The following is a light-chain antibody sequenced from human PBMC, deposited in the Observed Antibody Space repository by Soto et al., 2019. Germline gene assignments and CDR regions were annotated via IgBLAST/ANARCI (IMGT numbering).Light chain of an antibody. CDR1: SGHSYYT. CDR2: LEGSGSY. J-gene: IGLJ2*01. V-gene: IGLV4-60*02. Sequence: QSVLTQSSSASASLGASVKLTCTLSSGHSYYTIAWHQQQPGKAPRYLMKLEGSGSYNKGSGVPDRFSGSTSGADRYLTISNLQFEDEADYYCETWDSNSVLFGGGTKVTVL. CDR3: ETWDSNSVL.